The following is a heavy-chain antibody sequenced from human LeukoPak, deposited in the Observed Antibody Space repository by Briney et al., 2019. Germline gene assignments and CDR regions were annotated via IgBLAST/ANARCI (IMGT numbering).Heavy chain of an antibody. D-gene: IGHD2-21*02. Sequence: PGGSLRLSCAASGFTFSSYAMSWVRQAPGKGLEWVSAISGSGGSTYYADSVKGRFTISRDNSKNTLYLQMNSLRAEDTAVYCCAKGGGDGYYFDYWGQGTLVTVSS. CDR3: AKGGGDGYYFDY. CDR2: ISGSGGST. J-gene: IGHJ4*02. V-gene: IGHV3-23*01. CDR1: GFTFSSYA.